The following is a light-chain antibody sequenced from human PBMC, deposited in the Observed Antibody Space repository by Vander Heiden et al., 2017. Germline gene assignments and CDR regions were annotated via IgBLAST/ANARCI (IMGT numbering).Light chain of an antibody. CDR1: SSDVGGYTF. J-gene: IGLJ2*01. Sequence: QSALTPPASVSGSPGQSITISCTGTSSDVGGYTFVSWYQQHPGKAPKLMSYDVSNRPTGVSNRFSGSKSGNTASLTSAGLQAEDEADYYCSSNTSSSTVVFGGGTKLTVL. V-gene: IGLV2-14*01. CDR2: DVS. CDR3: SSNTSSSTVV.